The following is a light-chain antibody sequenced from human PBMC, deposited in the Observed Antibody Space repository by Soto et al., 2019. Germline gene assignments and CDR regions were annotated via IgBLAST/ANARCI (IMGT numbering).Light chain of an antibody. J-gene: IGKJ4*01. CDR1: QGIRID. CDR2: AAS. CDR3: LQHNSYPPT. Sequence: DIQMTQSPSSLSASVGDRVTITCRASQGIRIDLAWYQQKHGKAPKRLIYAASSLQNGFPSRFSGSGSATEFTLTITSLQPEDFATYYCLQHNSYPPTFGGGTNVEIK. V-gene: IGKV1-17*01.